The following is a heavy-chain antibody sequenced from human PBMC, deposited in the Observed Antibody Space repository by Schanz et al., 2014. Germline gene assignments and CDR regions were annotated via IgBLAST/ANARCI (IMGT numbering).Heavy chain of an antibody. V-gene: IGHV3-48*01. J-gene: IGHJ6*03. D-gene: IGHD2-2*01. CDR3: AGVKYCTITKCYRTGTEGIYYMDV. CDR1: GITFSSHS. CDR2: ITYNGGTI. Sequence: EVHLVESGGGLVQPGGSLRLSCAASGITFSSHSFNWVRQAPGKGLEWISYITYNGGTIYYADSVKGRFTISRDNAKNSLYLEMNSLRGEDTAVYYCAGVKYCTITKCYRTGTEGIYYMDVWGRGTTVTVSS.